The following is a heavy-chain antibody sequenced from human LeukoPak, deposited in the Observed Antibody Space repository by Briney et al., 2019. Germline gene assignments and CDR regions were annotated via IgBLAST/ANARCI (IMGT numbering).Heavy chain of an antibody. V-gene: IGHV3-21*01. CDR2: ISSSSSYI. CDR3: ARDVAGTADFDY. Sequence: GGSLRLSCAASGFTFSSYSMNWVRQAPGKGLEWVSSISSSSSYIYYADSVKGRFTISRDNAKNSLCLQMNSLRAEDTAVYYCARDVAGTADFDYWGQGTLVTVSS. D-gene: IGHD2-15*01. J-gene: IGHJ4*02. CDR1: GFTFSSYS.